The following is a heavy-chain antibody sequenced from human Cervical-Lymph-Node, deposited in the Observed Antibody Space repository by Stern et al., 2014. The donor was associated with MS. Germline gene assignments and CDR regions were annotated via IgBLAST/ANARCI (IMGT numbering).Heavy chain of an antibody. D-gene: IGHD2-2*01. CDR1: GGSVSSDNYY. CDR2: IYYSGTT. Sequence: QVQLQESGPGLVKPSQTLSLTCTVSGGSVSSDNYYWTWIRQHPGKGLEWIGHIYYSGTTYYNPSLKSRVTISIDTSKNQFSLNLNPVTAADTAMYYCARDQFTTSLDVWGQGTTVTVSS. V-gene: IGHV4-31*03. J-gene: IGHJ6*02. CDR3: ARDQFTTSLDV.